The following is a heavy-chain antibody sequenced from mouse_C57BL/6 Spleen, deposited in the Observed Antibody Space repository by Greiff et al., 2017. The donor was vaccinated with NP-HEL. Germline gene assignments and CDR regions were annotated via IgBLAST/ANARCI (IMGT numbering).Heavy chain of an antibody. D-gene: IGHD1-1*01. CDR2: IDPSDSYT. Sequence: QVQLQQPGAELVRPGTSVKLSCKASGYTFTSYWMHWVKQRPGQGLEWIGVIDPSDSYTNYNQKFKGKATLTVDTSSSTAYMQLSSLTSEDSAVYYCASRVGTTVVAPFDYWGQGTTLTVSS. J-gene: IGHJ2*01. V-gene: IGHV1-59*01. CDR3: ASRVGTTVVAPFDY. CDR1: GYTFTSYW.